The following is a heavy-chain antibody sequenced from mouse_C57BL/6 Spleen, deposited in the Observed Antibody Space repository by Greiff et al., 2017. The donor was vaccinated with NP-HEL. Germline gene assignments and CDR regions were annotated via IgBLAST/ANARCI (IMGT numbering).Heavy chain of an antibody. CDR3: ARDGDYGFAY. D-gene: IGHD2-13*01. CDR1: GFTFSDYY. J-gene: IGHJ3*01. V-gene: IGHV5-16*01. Sequence: EVKLVESEGGLVQPGSSMKLSCTASGFTFSDYYMAWVRQVPEKGLEWVANINYDGSSTYYLDSLKSRFIISRDNAKNILYLQMSSLKSEDTATYYCARDGDYGFAYWGRGTLVTVSA. CDR2: INYDGSST.